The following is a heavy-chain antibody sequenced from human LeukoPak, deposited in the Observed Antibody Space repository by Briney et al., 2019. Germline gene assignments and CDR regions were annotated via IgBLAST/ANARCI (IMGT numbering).Heavy chain of an antibody. CDR1: GFTFNNAW. CDR3: TTDHPYYYGMDV. J-gene: IGHJ6*02. V-gene: IGHV3-15*07. CDR2: IKSKADGETT. Sequence: GGSLRLSCAASGFTFNNAWMNWVRQAPGKGLEWVGRIKSKADGETTDYAAPVKGRFTISRDDSKNTLYLQMNSLKTEDTAVYYCTTDHPYYYGMDVWGQGTTVTVSS.